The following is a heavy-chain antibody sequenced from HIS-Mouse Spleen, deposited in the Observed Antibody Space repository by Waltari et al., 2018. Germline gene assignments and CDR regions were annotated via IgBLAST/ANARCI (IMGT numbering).Heavy chain of an antibody. J-gene: IGHJ5*02. Sequence: QVQLQESGPGLVKPSQTLSLTCTVYGGSISSGGYYWRWIRQHPGKGLELIGYINYSGSTYYNPSFNSIITRSVETSKNQFSLKLSFVTAADTAVYYCARSPYYDFWSGYSDNWFDPWGQGTLVTVSS. V-gene: IGHV4-31*01. D-gene: IGHD3-3*01. CDR1: GGSISSGGYY. CDR3: ARSPYYDFWSGYSDNWFDP. CDR2: INYSGST.